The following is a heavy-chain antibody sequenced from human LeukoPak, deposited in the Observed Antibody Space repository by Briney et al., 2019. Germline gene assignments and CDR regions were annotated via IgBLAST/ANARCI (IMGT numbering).Heavy chain of an antibody. CDR1: GDSISNYY. CDR2: INHSGST. D-gene: IGHD5-24*01. J-gene: IGHJ4*02. Sequence: SETLSLTCTVSGDSISNYYWSWIRQPPGKGLEWIGEINHSGSTNYNPSLKSRVTISVDTSKNQFSLKLSSVTAADTAVYYCARRWLHRKGFDYWGQGTLVTVSS. V-gene: IGHV4-34*01. CDR3: ARRWLHRKGFDY.